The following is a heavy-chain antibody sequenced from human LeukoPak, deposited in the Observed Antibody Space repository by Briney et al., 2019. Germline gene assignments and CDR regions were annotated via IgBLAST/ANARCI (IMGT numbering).Heavy chain of an antibody. D-gene: IGHD2-2*01. J-gene: IGHJ5*02. Sequence: SETLSLTCTVSGGSISSHYWSWIRQPPGKGLEWIGYIYYSGSTNYNPSLKSRVTISVDTSKNQFSLKLSSVTAADTAVYYCARLAGYCSSTSCYVWFDPWGQGTLVTVSS. CDR2: IYYSGST. CDR3: ARLAGYCSSTSCYVWFDP. CDR1: GGSISSHY. V-gene: IGHV4-59*11.